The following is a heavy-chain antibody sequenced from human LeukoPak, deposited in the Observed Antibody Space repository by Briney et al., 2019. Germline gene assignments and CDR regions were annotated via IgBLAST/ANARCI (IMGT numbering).Heavy chain of an antibody. CDR3: ARDLAAARLDF. Sequence: GRSLRLSCAASGFTFSNHGMHWVRQAPGKGLEWVANIWYDGSQEYYADTVKGRFTISRDISKNTLYLQMNSLRAEDTAVHYCARDLAAARLDFRGQGTLVTVSS. CDR2: IWYDGSQE. CDR1: GFTFSNHG. D-gene: IGHD6-6*01. J-gene: IGHJ4*02. V-gene: IGHV3-33*01.